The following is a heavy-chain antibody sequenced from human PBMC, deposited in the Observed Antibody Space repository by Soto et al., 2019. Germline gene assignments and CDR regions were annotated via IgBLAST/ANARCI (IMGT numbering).Heavy chain of an antibody. Sequence: PSETLSLTCTVSGGSISSGDYYWIWIRQPPGKGLEWIGYIYYSGSTYYNPSLKSRVTISVDTSKNQFSLKLSSVTAADTAVYYCARRYSYGFFDYWGQGTLVTVSS. J-gene: IGHJ4*02. D-gene: IGHD5-18*01. V-gene: IGHV4-30-4*01. CDR1: GGSISSGDYY. CDR3: ARRYSYGFFDY. CDR2: IYYSGST.